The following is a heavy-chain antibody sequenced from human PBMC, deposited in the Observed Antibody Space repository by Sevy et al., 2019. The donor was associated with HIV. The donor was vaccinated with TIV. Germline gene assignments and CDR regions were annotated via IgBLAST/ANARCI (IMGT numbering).Heavy chain of an antibody. CDR1: GYTFIFYA. CDR3: ARDVEGALKYFDS. D-gene: IGHD1-1*01. V-gene: IGHV1-3*01. CDR2: INAGNGNT. Sequence: ASVKVSCKASGYTFIFYAVHWVRQAPGQRLEWMGWINAGNGNTKYSQNLQGRLTITRDTYASTTYMELTSLRSEDTAVYYCARDVEGALKYFDSWGQGTLVTVSS. J-gene: IGHJ4*02.